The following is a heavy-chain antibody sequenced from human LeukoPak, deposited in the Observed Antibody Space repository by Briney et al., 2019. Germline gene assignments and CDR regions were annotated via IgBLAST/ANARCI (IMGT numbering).Heavy chain of an antibody. CDR3: TSGDSKYYYDSSGYYGY. D-gene: IGHD3-22*01. V-gene: IGHV3-73*01. Sequence: AGGSLRLXCAASGFTFSGSAMHWDRQASGKGLEWVGRIRSKANSYATAYAASVKGRFTISRDDSKNTAYLQMNSLKTEDTAVYYCTSGDSKYYYDSSGYYGYWGQGTLVTVSS. CDR2: IRSKANSYAT. CDR1: GFTFSGSA. J-gene: IGHJ4*02.